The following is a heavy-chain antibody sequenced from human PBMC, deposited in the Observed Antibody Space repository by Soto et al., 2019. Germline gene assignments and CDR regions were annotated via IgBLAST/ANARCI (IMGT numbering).Heavy chain of an antibody. Sequence: EVQLLESGRGLVQPGGSLRLSCAASGFTFSSYAMWWVRQAPGKGLECVSAISGGGETTYYADSVKGRFTISRDNSKNTLYLQMNSLRAEDTALYYCAFNSGSGSYYFDYWGQGTLVTVSS. CDR3: AFNSGSGSYYFDY. CDR2: ISGGGETT. J-gene: IGHJ4*02. D-gene: IGHD3-10*01. CDR1: GFTFSSYA. V-gene: IGHV3-23*01.